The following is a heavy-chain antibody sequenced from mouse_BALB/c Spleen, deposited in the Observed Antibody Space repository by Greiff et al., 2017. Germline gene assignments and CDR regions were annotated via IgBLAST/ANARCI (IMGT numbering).Heavy chain of an antibody. CDR3: ARSLLNYYGSSPYFDY. D-gene: IGHD1-1*01. CDR1: GYSITSDYA. CDR2: ISYSGST. Sequence: EVKLMESGPGLVKPSQSLSLTCTVTGYSITSDYAWNWIRQFPGNKLEWMGYISYSGSTSYNPSLKSRISITRDTSKNQFFLQLNSVTTEDTATYYCARSLLNYYGSSPYFDYWGQGTTLTVSS. V-gene: IGHV3-2*02. J-gene: IGHJ2*01.